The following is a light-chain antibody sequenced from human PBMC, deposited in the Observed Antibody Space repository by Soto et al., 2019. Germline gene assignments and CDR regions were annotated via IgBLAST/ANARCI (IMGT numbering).Light chain of an antibody. CDR1: QSLLYSNGYNY. Sequence: DIVMTQSPLSLPVTPGEPASISCRSSQSLLYSNGYNYLDWYLQKPGQSPQLLIYLGSNRASGVPDRFSGSGSGTDFTLKISRVEAEDVGVYYCMEALQVPHTFGQGTKLEMK. V-gene: IGKV2-28*01. J-gene: IGKJ2*01. CDR2: LGS. CDR3: MEALQVPHT.